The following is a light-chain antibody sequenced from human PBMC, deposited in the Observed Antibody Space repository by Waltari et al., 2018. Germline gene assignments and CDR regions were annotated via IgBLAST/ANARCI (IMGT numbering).Light chain of an antibody. J-gene: IGLJ2*01. Sequence: SHELTQSPSVSVSTGQTARITCSGATLPKQYAHWYQQKPGQAPVLIIYKDISRPSGIPGRFSASTSGTIVTLTISGVRPEDEADYYCQSADSSDMVYFGGGTKLTVL. V-gene: IGLV3-25*03. CDR3: QSADSSDMVY. CDR1: TLPKQY. CDR2: KDI.